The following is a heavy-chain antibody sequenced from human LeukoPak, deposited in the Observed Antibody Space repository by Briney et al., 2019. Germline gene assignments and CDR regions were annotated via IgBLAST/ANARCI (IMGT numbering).Heavy chain of an antibody. CDR1: GGSFSGYY. V-gene: IGHV4-34*01. D-gene: IGHD2-15*01. Sequence: RASETLSLTCAVYGGSFSGYYWSWIRQPPGKGLEWIGEINHSGSTYYNPSLKSRVTISVDTSKNQFSLKLSSVTAADTAVYYCARWGLTCSGGSCYLRPFDYWGQGTLVTVSS. CDR3: ARWGLTCSGGSCYLRPFDY. CDR2: INHSGST. J-gene: IGHJ4*02.